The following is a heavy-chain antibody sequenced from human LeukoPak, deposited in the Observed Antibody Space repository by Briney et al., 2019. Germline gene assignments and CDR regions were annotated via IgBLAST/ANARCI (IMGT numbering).Heavy chain of an antibody. CDR2: ISAYNGNT. CDR1: GYTFTSYG. V-gene: IGHV1-18*01. J-gene: IGHJ1*01. D-gene: IGHD3-22*01. Sequence: ASVKVSCKASGYTFTSYGISWARQAPGQGLEWMGWISAYNGNTNYAQKLQGRVTMTTDTSTSTAYMELRSLRSDDTAVYYCARDLPVGYYDSSGYYPFQHWGQGTLVTVSS. CDR3: ARDLPVGYYDSSGYYPFQH.